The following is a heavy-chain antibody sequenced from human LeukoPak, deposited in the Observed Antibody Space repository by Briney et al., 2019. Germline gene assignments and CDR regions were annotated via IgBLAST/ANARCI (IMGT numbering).Heavy chain of an antibody. Sequence: PGGSLRLSCAASGFTFNSYVMSWVRQAPGKGLEWVSAISGSGGSTYDADSVKGRFTISRDNSKNTLYLQMNSLRAEDTAVYFCAKRGPAGAGKSPDYFEYGGQGTLVTVSS. D-gene: IGHD6-19*01. CDR2: ISGSGGST. CDR1: GFTFNSYV. V-gene: IGHV3-23*01. J-gene: IGHJ4*02. CDR3: AKRGPAGAGKSPDYFEY.